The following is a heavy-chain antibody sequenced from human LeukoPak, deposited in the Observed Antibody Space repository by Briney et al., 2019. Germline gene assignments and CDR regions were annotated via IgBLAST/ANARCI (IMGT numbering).Heavy chain of an antibody. CDR3: ARGGIRGY. CDR1: GDSISSTNW. J-gene: IGHJ4*02. V-gene: IGHV4-4*02. Sequence: SETLSLTCAVSGDSISSTNWWSWVRQPPGKGLEWIGEIYHSGTTNYNPSLKSRVTISVGTSKNQFSLKLSSVTAADTAVYYCARGGIRGYWGQGTLVTVSS. CDR2: IYHSGTT. D-gene: IGHD3-10*01.